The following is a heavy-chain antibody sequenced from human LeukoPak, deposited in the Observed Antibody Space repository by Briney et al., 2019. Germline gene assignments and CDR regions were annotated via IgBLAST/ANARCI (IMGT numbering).Heavy chain of an antibody. CDR1: GGSITSGNW. J-gene: IGHJ4*02. D-gene: IGHD4/OR15-4a*01. CDR2: IYHSGTT. V-gene: IGHV4-4*02. Sequence: SETLSLTCAVSGGSITSGNWWSCVRQPPGKGLEWIGEIYHSGTTNYNPSLKSRVTISVDKSKNQFSLILSSVTAAGTAVYYCARAADDYFFDYWGQGTLVTVSS. CDR3: ARAADDYFFDY.